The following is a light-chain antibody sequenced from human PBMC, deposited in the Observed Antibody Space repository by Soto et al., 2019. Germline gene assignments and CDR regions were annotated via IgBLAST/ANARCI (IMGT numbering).Light chain of an antibody. J-gene: IGLJ1*01. CDR2: EVT. CDR3: YSYTGISTSLCV. Sequence: QSALTQPASVSGSPGQSITISCTGTSRDIGTSNLVSWYQQYPGKAPKLLIFEVTKRPSGISDRFSGSKSGNTASLTISGLRPEDEADEDCYSYTGISTSLCVFGTG. CDR1: SRDIGTSNL. V-gene: IGLV2-23*02.